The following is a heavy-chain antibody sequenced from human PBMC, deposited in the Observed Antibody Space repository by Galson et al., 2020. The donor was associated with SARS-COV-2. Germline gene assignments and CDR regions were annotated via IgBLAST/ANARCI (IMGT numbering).Heavy chain of an antibody. Sequence: GSLRLSCAASGFPFTSYSLSWVRQAPGKGLEWVSPIRGPADATSYTDSVKGRFTISRDNSKNTLWLQMNSLRDEDTAMYYCAREGQGFGGYWYFDLWGRGTLVTVSS. CDR3: AREGQGFGGYWYFDL. V-gene: IGHV3-23*01. CDR2: IRGPADAT. D-gene: IGHD3-10*01. J-gene: IGHJ2*01. CDR1: GFPFTSYS.